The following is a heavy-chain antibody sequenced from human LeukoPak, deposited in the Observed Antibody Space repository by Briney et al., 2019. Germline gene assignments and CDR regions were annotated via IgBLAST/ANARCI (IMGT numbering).Heavy chain of an antibody. CDR1: GASFSSGDQY. Sequence: SETLSLTCTVSGASFSSGDQYWNWIRQSPGRGLEWIGSIHPSGTLYNNPSLESRVTISIDTSKNQFSLNLNSVTAVDTAVYFCSRGLDSRKLGYWGQGTLVTVSS. V-gene: IGHV4-31*03. J-gene: IGHJ4*02. D-gene: IGHD3-22*01. CDR2: IHPSGTL. CDR3: SRGLDSRKLGY.